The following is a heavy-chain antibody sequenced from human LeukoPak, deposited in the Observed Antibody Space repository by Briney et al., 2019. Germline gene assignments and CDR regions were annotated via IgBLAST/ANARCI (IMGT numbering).Heavy chain of an antibody. V-gene: IGHV3-66*01. CDR3: ARGLLGATVRGVPYDY. CDR1: GFTVSSNY. CDR2: IYSGGST. J-gene: IGHJ4*02. D-gene: IGHD3-10*01. Sequence: GGSLRLSCAASGFTVSSNYMSWVRQAPGKGLEWVSVIYSGGSTYYADSVKGRFTISRDNSKNTLYLQMNSLRAEDTAVYYCARGLLGATVRGVPYDYWGQGTLVTVSS.